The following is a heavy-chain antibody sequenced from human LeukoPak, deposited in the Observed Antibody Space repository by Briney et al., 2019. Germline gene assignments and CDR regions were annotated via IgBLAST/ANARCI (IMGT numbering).Heavy chain of an antibody. CDR3: ARTRYLEWVARNNPTPPDY. V-gene: IGHV1-18*01. J-gene: IGHJ4*02. Sequence: GASVKVSCTASGYTFTGYGVGWARQAPGQGLEWMGWISVFNSDTKYAQKFQGRVTMTAHRATTTAYMELRSLTSDDTAVYFCARTRYLEWVARNNPTPPDYWGQGTLVTVSS. D-gene: IGHD3-3*01. CDR2: ISVFNSDT. CDR1: GYTFTGYG.